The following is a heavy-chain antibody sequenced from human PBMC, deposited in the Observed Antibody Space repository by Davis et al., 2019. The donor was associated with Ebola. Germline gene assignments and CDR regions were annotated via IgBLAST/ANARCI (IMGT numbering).Heavy chain of an antibody. D-gene: IGHD2-2*01. CDR2: IRSDSAYI. CDR3: ARHSAIDQYYFDF. CDR1: GFSFSSYS. V-gene: IGHV3-21*06. J-gene: IGHJ4*02. Sequence: GESLKISCAASGFSFSSYSMNWVRQTPGKGLEWVSSIRSDSAYIYYADSVKGRFTISRDNTKNSLYLQMNSLRAEDTAVYYCARHSAIDQYYFDFWGQGTLLTVSS.